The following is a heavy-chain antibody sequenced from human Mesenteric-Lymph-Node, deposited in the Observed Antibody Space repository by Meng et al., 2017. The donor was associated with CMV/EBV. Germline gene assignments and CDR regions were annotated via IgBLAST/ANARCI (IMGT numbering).Heavy chain of an antibody. CDR2: IYWDGGK. J-gene: IGHJ4*02. CDR1: RCQLRTRGVG. V-gene: IGHV2-5*02. Sequence: RCQLRTRGVGVGGIRQPRGKALEWLALIYWDGGKRYRPSLKGRLAITKDTSKSQVVLTMTNMDPVDTATYYCARYYWYGSGSYYFDYWGQGTLVTVSS. CDR3: ARYYWYGSGSYYFDY. D-gene: IGHD3-10*01.